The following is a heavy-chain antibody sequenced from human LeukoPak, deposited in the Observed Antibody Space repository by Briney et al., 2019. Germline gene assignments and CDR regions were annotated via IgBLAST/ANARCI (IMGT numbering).Heavy chain of an antibody. J-gene: IGHJ4*02. CDR2: INPNSGGT. Sequence: ASVKVSCKASGYTFTNYYIHWVRQAPGQGLEWMGWINPNSGGTNYAQKFQGRVTMTRDTSISTAYMELSRLRSDDTAVYYCAASGYDGGLSFDYWGQGTLVTVSS. CDR1: GYTFTNYY. CDR3: AASGYDGGLSFDY. V-gene: IGHV1-2*02. D-gene: IGHD5-12*01.